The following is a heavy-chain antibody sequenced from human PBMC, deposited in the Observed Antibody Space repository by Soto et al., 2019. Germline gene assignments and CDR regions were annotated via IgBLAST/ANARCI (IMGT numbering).Heavy chain of an antibody. J-gene: IGHJ4*02. CDR2: IKSKTDGGTT. CDR3: AKGSHYYASSGYNS. D-gene: IGHD3-22*01. Sequence: PGGSLRLSCAASGFTFSNAWMSWVRQAPGKGLEWVGRIKSKTDGGTTDYAAPVKGRFTISRDDSKNTLYLQMNSLRAEDTAVYYCAKGSHYYASSGYNSWGQGDLVTVSS. CDR1: GFTFSNAW. V-gene: IGHV3-15*01.